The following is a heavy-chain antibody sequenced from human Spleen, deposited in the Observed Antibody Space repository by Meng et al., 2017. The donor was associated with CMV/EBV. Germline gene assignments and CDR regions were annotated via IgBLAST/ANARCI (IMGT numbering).Heavy chain of an antibody. CDR1: GFTFSSYA. Sequence: EVQLLESGGGLVEPGGSLKLSCAASGFTFSSYAMSWVRQTPEKGLEWVSSISGSGDITYYADSVKGRFTISRDNSKNTLYLQMNSLRAEDTAVYYCARDRTNFDYWGQGTLVTVSS. CDR2: ISGSGDIT. CDR3: ARDRTNFDY. J-gene: IGHJ4*02. V-gene: IGHV3-23*01.